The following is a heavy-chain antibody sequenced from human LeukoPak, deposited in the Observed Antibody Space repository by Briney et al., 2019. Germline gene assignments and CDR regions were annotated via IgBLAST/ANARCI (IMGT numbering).Heavy chain of an antibody. CDR2: ISGSGGST. CDR1: GLTFSSYA. V-gene: IGHV3-23*01. J-gene: IGHJ4*02. CDR3: AKTAAYYYDRCGYRFHFVY. Sequence: GGSLRLSCAASGLTFSSYAMRWVRQAPGKGLEWVSGISGSGGSTYNADSVKGRFTISRDNSKNTSYLQMNSLRADDTAVYYCAKTAAYYYDRCGYRFHFVYWGQGALVTVSS. D-gene: IGHD3-22*01.